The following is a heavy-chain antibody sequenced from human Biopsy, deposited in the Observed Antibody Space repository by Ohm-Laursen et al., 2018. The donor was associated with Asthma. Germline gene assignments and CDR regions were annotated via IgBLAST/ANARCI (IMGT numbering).Heavy chain of an antibody. CDR1: GFVFSQAR. CDR3: SRDFTIGSGSPFHF. J-gene: IGHJ4*02. Sequence: GSLRLSCAASGFVFSQARMHWVRQAPGKGLEWVASISSLSRYIYHATSLRGRYTISRDNAKRSLYLQMDSLRGDDTAVYYCSRDFTIGSGSPFHFWGRGTLVTVSS. CDR2: ISSLSRYI. D-gene: IGHD3-10*01. V-gene: IGHV3-21*01.